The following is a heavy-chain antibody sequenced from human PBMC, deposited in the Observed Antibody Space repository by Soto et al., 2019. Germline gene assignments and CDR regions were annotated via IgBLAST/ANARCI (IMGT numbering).Heavy chain of an antibody. D-gene: IGHD3-10*01. CDR2: ISAYNGDK. Sequence: ASVKVSCKASGYTFTSYGVSWVRQAPGQGLEWMGWISAYNGDKKYAEKFQGRVAMTTDTSTSVAYMELRSLTADDTAVYYCARDGPLITARSWFDPWGQGTQVTVSS. CDR1: GYTFTSYG. V-gene: IGHV1-18*04. CDR3: ARDGPLITARSWFDP. J-gene: IGHJ5*02.